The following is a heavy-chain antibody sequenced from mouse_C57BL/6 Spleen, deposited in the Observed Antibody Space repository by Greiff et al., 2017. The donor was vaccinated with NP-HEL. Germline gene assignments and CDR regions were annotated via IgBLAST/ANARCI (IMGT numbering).Heavy chain of an antibody. CDR3: ARRGYGSSSYAMDY. D-gene: IGHD1-1*01. V-gene: IGHV1-43*01. J-gene: IGHJ4*01. CDR2: INPSTGGT. CDR1: GYSFTGYY. Sequence: VQLQQSGPELVKPGASVKISCKASGYSFTGYYMHWVKQSSEKSLEWIGEINPSTGGTSYNQKFKGKATLTVDKSSSTAYMQLKSLTSEDSAVYYCARRGYGSSSYAMDYWGQGTSVTVSS.